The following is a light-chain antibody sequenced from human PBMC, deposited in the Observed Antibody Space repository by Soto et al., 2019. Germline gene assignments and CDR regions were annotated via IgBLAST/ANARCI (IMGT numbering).Light chain of an antibody. V-gene: IGLV3-21*02. CDR1: NIGSKS. CDR2: DDS. Sequence: SYDLTQPPSVSVAPGQTATITCGGNNIGSKSVHWYQQKPGQAPVLVVYDDSDRPSGIPERFSGSNSGNTATLTISRVEAGDEADYYCQVWDAPSDHVVFGGGTQLTVL. CDR3: QVWDAPSDHVV. J-gene: IGLJ2*01.